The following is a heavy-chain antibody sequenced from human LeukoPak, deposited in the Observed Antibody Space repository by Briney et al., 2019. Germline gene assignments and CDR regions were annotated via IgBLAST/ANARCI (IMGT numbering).Heavy chain of an antibody. CDR2: IYHSGST. D-gene: IGHD6-13*01. CDR3: ARGGSSWPYYYYGMDV. Sequence: SETLSLTCAVSGGSISSGGYSWSWIRQPPGKGLEWIGYIYHSGSTYYNPSLKSRVTISVDRSKNQFSLKLGSVTAADTAVYYCARGGSSWPYYYYGMDVWGQGTTVTVSS. CDR1: GGSISSGGYS. J-gene: IGHJ6*02. V-gene: IGHV4-30-2*01.